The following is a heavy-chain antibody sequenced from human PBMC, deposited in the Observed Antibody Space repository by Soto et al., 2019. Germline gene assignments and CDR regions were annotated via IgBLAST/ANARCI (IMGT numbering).Heavy chain of an antibody. Sequence: SETLSLTCTVSGGSISSSSYYWGWIRQPPGKGLEWIGSIYYSGSTYYNPSLKSRVTISVDTSKNQFSLKLSSVTAADTAVYYCARRGWSSSWYVSYWFDPWGQGTLVTVSS. CDR1: GGSISSSSYY. D-gene: IGHD6-13*01. CDR2: IYYSGST. CDR3: ARRGWSSSWYVSYWFDP. V-gene: IGHV4-39*01. J-gene: IGHJ5*02.